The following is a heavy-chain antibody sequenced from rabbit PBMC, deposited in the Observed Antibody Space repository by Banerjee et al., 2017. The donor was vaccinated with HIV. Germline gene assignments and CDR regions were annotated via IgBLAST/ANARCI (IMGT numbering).Heavy chain of an antibody. CDR2: IYVVDGTT. CDR3: ARYADAAGYGAAFKL. Sequence: QQLEESGGGLVQPGTSLTLTCKASGIDFSGHYDMCWFRQAPGKGPEWIACIYVVDGTTYYASWAKGRFTISKTSSTTMTLQMPSLTAADTATYFCARYADAAGYGAAFKLWGQGTLVTVS. D-gene: IGHD7-1*01. J-gene: IGHJ4*01. CDR1: GIDFSGHYD. V-gene: IGHV1S40*01.